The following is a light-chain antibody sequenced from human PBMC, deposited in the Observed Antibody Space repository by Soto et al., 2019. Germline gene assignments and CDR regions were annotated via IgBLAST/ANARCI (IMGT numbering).Light chain of an antibody. CDR2: EVT. Sequence: QSVLTQPPSASGSPGQSVTISCTGTSSDVGGYDFVSWYQQYPGKAPKLVIYEVTKRPSGVPDRFSGSRSGNTASLTVSGLQSEDEADYYCSSYAAYNNLVFGGGTKLTVL. CDR3: SSYAAYNNLV. J-gene: IGLJ2*01. V-gene: IGLV2-8*01. CDR1: SSDVGGYDF.